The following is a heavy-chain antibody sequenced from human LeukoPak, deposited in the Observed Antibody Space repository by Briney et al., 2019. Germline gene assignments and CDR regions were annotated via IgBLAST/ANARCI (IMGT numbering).Heavy chain of an antibody. V-gene: IGHV4-38-2*01. CDR2: IYPSGST. CDR1: GYSISSGYY. CDR3: ARQHDYCSSTSCYSSPHYDY. D-gene: IGHD2-2*02. J-gene: IGHJ4*02. Sequence: SETLSLTCAVSGYSISSGYYWGWIRQPPGKGLEWIGSIYPSGSTYYNPSLKSRVTISVDTSKNQFSLKLSSVTAADTAVYYCARQHDYCSSTSCYSSPHYDYWGQGTLVTVSS.